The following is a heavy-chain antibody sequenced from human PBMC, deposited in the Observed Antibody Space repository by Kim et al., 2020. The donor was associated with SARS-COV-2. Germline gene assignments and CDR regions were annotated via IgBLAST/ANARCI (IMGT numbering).Heavy chain of an antibody. J-gene: IGHJ4*02. D-gene: IGHD3-16*01. CDR1: GFTFNTHA. V-gene: IGHV3-23*01. Sequence: GGSLRLSCAASGFTFNTHAMTWVRQAPGKGLDWVSTISHNAIYTYYADSVQGRFTISRDNSENTVYLQMNSLRAEDTAIYYCTQSNWGSRPADWGLGTLVTVSS. CDR2: ISHNAIYT. CDR3: TQSNWGSRPAD.